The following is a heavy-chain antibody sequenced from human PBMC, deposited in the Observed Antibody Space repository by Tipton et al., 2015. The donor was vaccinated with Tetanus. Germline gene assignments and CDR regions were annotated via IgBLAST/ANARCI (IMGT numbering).Heavy chain of an antibody. V-gene: IGHV4-59*07. D-gene: IGHD3-10*01. CDR2: VYSNGNT. CDR1: GGSLGGYY. CDR3: ASHYGSGSDDAFDI. Sequence: GLVKPSDTLSLTCSASGGSLGGYYWSWIRQPPGKGLEYVGNVYSNGNTHYNPSLGTRFSISLDASKSQFSLQVDSVTAADAAVFSCASHYGSGSDDAFDIWGQGTMVTVSS. J-gene: IGHJ3*02.